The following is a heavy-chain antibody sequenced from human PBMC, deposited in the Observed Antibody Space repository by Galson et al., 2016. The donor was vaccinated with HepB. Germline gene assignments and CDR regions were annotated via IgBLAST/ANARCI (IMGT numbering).Heavy chain of an antibody. CDR3: ARETRSAYGDNAPDY. CDR1: GFTFRNYG. V-gene: IGHV3-33*01. Sequence: SLRLSCAASGFTFRNYGMHWVRQPPGKGLEWVAAIWYDGINKYYADSVKGRFTVSRDTSKNTLYLQMSSLRAEDTAVYYCARETRSAYGDNAPDYWGQGTLVTVSS. CDR2: IWYDGINK. J-gene: IGHJ4*02. D-gene: IGHD4-17*01.